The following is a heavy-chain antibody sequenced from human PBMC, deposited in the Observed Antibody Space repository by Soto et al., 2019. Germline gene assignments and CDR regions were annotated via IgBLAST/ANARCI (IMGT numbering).Heavy chain of an antibody. CDR1: GYTFTSYA. CDR2: INAGNGNT. D-gene: IGHD3-3*01. Sequence: QVQLVQSGAEVKKPGASVKVSCKASGYTFTSYAMHWVRQAPGQRLEWMGWINAGNGNTKYSQKFQGRVTITRDTPASTAYMELSTLRSEATAVYCWARTSVYSVYDYWGQGTLITVAS. CDR3: ARTSVYSVYDY. V-gene: IGHV1-3*01. J-gene: IGHJ4*02.